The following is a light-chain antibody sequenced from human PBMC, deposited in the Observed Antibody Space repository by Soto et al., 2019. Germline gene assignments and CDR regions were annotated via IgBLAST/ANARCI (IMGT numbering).Light chain of an antibody. J-gene: IGKJ5*01. V-gene: IGKV3-15*01. Sequence: DIVLTQSPGTLSLSRGEGATLSCRASQTILNNYLAWFQQKPGQAPRLLIYGTSTRATGISARFSGGGSGTEFTLTISSLQSEDFAVYYCQQYEKWPPSITFGQGTRLEIK. CDR1: QTILNN. CDR3: QQYEKWPPSIT. CDR2: GTS.